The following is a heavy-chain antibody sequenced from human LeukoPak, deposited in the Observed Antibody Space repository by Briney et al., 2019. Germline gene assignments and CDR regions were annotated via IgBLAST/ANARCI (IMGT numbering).Heavy chain of an antibody. V-gene: IGHV4-39*01. D-gene: IGHD3-10*01. CDR3: ARHITMVRGVIPDY. J-gene: IGHJ4*02. Sequence: SETLSLTCTVSGGSISSSSYYWGWIRQPPGKGLEWIGSIYYSGSTHYNPSLKSRVTISVDTSKNQFSLKLSSVTAADTAVYYCARHITMVRGVIPDYWGQGTLVTVSS. CDR1: GGSISSSSYY. CDR2: IYYSGST.